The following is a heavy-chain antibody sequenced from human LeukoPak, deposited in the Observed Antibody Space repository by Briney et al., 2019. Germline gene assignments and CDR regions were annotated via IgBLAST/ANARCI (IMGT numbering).Heavy chain of an antibody. V-gene: IGHV3-66*01. CDR2: IYSGGST. J-gene: IGHJ4*02. CDR1: GFTVSSNY. CDR3: ARDSGATRHFDY. Sequence: PGGSLRLSCAASGFTVSSNYMSWVRQAPGKGLEWVSVIYSGGSTYYADSVKGRFTTSRDNSKNTLYLQMNSLRAEDTAVYYCARDSGATRHFDYWGQGTLVTVSS. D-gene: IGHD1-26*01.